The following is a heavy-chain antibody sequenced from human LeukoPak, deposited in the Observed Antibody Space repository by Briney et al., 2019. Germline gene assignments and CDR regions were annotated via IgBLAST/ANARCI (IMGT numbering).Heavy chain of an antibody. Sequence: SQTLSLTCTVSGRSLSSGGYYWSWLRQHPGKGLEWIGYIYYSGSTYYNPSLKSRVTISVDTSKNQFSLKLSSVTAADTAVYYCARASVYCSSTSCSDYWGQGTLVTVSS. CDR2: IYYSGST. J-gene: IGHJ4*02. CDR1: GRSLSSGGYY. V-gene: IGHV4-31*03. D-gene: IGHD2-2*01. CDR3: ARASVYCSSTSCSDY.